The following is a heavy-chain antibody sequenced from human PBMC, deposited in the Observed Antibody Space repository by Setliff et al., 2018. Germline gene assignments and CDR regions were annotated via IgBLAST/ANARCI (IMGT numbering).Heavy chain of an antibody. J-gene: IGHJ4*02. Sequence: SETLSLTCTVSGGSISSDSHYWGWVRQPAGKGLELIGQIYTSGRTNYNPSLKSRLTISLDTSKNQFSLRLNSVTAADTAVYYCARLPNYVWGSPVDYWGQGTLVTVSS. CDR1: GGSISSDSHY. D-gene: IGHD3-16*01. CDR2: IYTSGRT. V-gene: IGHV4-61*09. CDR3: ARLPNYVWGSPVDY.